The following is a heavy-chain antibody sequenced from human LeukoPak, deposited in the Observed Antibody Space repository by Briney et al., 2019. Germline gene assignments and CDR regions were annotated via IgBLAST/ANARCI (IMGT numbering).Heavy chain of an antibody. CDR3: AKESGSFFGEIDY. CDR2: ITNDGGGT. V-gene: IGHV3-23*01. D-gene: IGHD3-3*01. Sequence: PGGSLRLSCAVSGFTFSNYPMTWVRQAPGKGLDWVSTITNDGGGTYYADSAKGRFTISRDISKNTLYLQMNSLRGDDSAVYYCAKESGSFFGEIDYWGRGILVTVSS. J-gene: IGHJ4*02. CDR1: GFTFSNYP.